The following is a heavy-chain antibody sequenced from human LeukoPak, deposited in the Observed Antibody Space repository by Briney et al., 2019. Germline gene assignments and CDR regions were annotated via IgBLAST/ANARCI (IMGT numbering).Heavy chain of an antibody. CDR3: ASGLELDY. V-gene: IGHV3-7*03. J-gene: IGHJ4*02. CDR2: IKQDGSEK. CDR1: GFTFSSYW. Sequence: TGGSLRLSCAASGFTFSSYWMRWVRQAPGRGLEWVANIKQDGSEKNYVDSVKGRFTISRDNAKNSLYLQMNSLRAEDTAVYYCASGLELDYWGQGTLVTVSS.